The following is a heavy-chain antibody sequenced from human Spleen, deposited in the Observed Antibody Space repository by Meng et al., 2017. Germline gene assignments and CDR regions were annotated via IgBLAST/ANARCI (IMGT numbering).Heavy chain of an antibody. J-gene: IGHJ6*02. CDR1: GGIFSNYV. D-gene: IGHD5-12*01. CDR2: INAVFGTT. Sequence: SVKVSCKALGGIFSNYVIGWVRQAPGQGLEWMGGINAVFGTTNYAQKFHNRVTITSDESTSTVYMELTRLTSEDTAVYFCARDGIVATMYYYYYGMDVWGQGTTVTVSS. CDR3: ARDGIVATMYYYYYGMDV. V-gene: IGHV1-69*13.